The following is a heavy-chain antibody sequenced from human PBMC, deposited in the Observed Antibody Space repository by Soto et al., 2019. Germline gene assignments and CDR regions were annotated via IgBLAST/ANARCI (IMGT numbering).Heavy chain of an antibody. D-gene: IGHD4-17*01. J-gene: IGHJ5*02. CDR2: IFYAGDT. CDR3: AREGDYRTWFEP. CDR1: GESIATGAFY. V-gene: IGHV4-31*03. Sequence: VQLEESGPGLLKPSQTLSLTCTVSGESIATGAFYRSWIRLQSGKGPEWIGSIFYAGDTYYNPSLKSRVEISLDGSQNQFSLNLRSVTAADTAVYYCAREGDYRTWFEPWGPGTLVTVSS.